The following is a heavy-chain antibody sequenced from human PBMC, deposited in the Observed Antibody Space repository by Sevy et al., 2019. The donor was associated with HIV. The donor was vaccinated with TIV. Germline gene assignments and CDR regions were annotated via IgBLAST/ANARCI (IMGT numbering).Heavy chain of an antibody. CDR1: GFTFSSYA. J-gene: IGHJ4*02. V-gene: IGHV3-23*01. CDR2: ISGSGGST. Sequence: GGSLRLSCAASGFTFSSYAMSWVRQAPGKGLEWVSAISGSGGSTYYGDSVKGRFTISRDNSKNTLYLQMNSLRAEDTAVYYCAKVGIAVAGTDLDYWGQGTLVTVSS. D-gene: IGHD6-19*01. CDR3: AKVGIAVAGTDLDY.